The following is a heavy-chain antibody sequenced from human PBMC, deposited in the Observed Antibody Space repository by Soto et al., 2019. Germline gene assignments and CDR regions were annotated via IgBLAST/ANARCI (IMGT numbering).Heavy chain of an antibody. D-gene: IGHD3-10*01. Sequence: EVQLVESGGGLVQPGGSLRLSCAASGFTFSGSWMHWVRQAPGKGLVWVSRINGDGSGTRYADFVKGRFTIARDDAKNTLFLQMNGLRAEDTAVYYCARGIVGSWTANDYWGQGTLVTVSS. J-gene: IGHJ4*02. CDR3: ARGIVGSWTANDY. V-gene: IGHV3-74*01. CDR2: INGDGSGT. CDR1: GFTFSGSW.